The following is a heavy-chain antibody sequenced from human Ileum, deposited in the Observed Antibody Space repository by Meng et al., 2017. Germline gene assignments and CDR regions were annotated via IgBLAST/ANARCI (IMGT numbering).Heavy chain of an antibody. D-gene: IGHD1-14*01. CDR1: GDSMRNGNW. CDR2: IYESGTT. V-gene: IGHV4-4*02. CDR3: ARVSYNKGSPKFDS. Sequence: VQLQESRPGMCKPSETLSLSCAGSGDSMRNGNWWSWVRQPPGKGLEWIGEIYESGTTNYNPSLKSRVTISVDKSKNEFSLKLSSVTAADTALYYCARVSYNKGSPKFDSWGQGTLVTVSS. J-gene: IGHJ4*02.